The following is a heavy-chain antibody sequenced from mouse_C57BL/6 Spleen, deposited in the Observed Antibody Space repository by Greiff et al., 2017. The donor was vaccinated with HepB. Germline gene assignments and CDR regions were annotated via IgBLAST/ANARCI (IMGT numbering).Heavy chain of an antibody. CDR2: IYPGDGDT. Sequence: VQLQQSGAELVKPGASVKISCKASGYAFSSYWMNWVKQRPGKGLEWIGQIYPGDGDTNYNGKFKGKATLTADKSSSTAYMQLSSLTSEDSAVYFCARNGILPAVFDVWGTGTTVTVSS. CDR1: GYAFSSYW. CDR3: ARNGILPAVFDV. V-gene: IGHV1-80*01. J-gene: IGHJ1*03. D-gene: IGHD1-1*01.